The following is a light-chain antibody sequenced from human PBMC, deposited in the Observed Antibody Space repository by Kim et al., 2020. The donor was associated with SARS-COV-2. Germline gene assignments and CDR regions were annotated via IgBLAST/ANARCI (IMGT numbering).Light chain of an antibody. CDR1: SSDVGGYTY. J-gene: IGLJ2*01. Sequence: RSVSTPCTGTSSDVGGYTYVSWYQPHPVKAPTLIIYDVSKRPSGVPDRFSGSKSGNTASLTISGLQAEDEADYYCCSYAGSYGVVFGGGTQLTV. V-gene: IGLV2-11*01. CDR2: DVS. CDR3: CSYAGSYGVV.